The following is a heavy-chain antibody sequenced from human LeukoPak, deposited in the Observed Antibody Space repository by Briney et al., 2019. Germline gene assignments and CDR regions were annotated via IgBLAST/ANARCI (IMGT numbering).Heavy chain of an antibody. V-gene: IGHV1-58*02. CDR3: AAFGVATIGYFDY. CDR1: GFTFTSSA. D-gene: IGHD5-12*01. CDR2: IVVGSGNT. Sequence: SVKVSCKASGFTFTSSAMQWVRQARGQRLEWIGWIVVGSGNTNYAQKFQERVTITRDMSTSTAYMELSSLRSEDTAVYYCAAFGVATIGYFDYWGQGTLVTVSS. J-gene: IGHJ4*02.